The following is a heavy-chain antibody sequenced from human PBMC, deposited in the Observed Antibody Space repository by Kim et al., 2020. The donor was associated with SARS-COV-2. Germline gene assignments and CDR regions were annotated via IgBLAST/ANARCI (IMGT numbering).Heavy chain of an antibody. D-gene: IGHD6-13*01. V-gene: IGHV4-34*01. CDR2: INHSGST. CDR3: ARVKRAAGTDY. J-gene: IGHJ4*02. Sequence: SETLSLTCAVYGGSFSGYYWSWIRQPPGKGLEWIGEINHSGSTNYNPSLKSRVTISVDTSKNQFSLKQSSVTAADTAVYYCARVKRAAGTDYWGQGNRVT. CDR1: GGSFSGYY.